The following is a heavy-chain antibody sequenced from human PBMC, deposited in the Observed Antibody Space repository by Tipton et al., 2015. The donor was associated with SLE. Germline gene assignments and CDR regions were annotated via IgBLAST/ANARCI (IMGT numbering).Heavy chain of an antibody. CDR1: GGYISSSSYY. V-gene: IGHV4-61*05. CDR3: ARGGLYWLD. J-gene: IGHJ4*02. Sequence: LRLSCTVSGGYISSSSYYWGWIRQPPGKGLEWIGYIYYSGSTNYNPSLKSRVTISVDTSKNQFSLKLSSVTAADTAVYYCARGGLYWLDWGQGTLVTVSS. D-gene: IGHD2-8*02. CDR2: IYYSGST.